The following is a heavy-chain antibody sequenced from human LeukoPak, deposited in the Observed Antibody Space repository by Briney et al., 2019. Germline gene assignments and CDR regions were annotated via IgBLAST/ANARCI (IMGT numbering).Heavy chain of an antibody. V-gene: IGHV3-23*01. CDR3: AKAVDLATISVDI. CDR1: GFTFSSYG. CDR2: ISGSGDTT. J-gene: IGHJ3*02. D-gene: IGHD5-24*01. Sequence: GGSLRLSCAASGFTFSSYGMSWVRQAPGKGLEWVSGISGSGDTTYYADSVKGRFTISRDNSKNTVYLQMNSLRAEDTAVYYCAKAVDLATISVDIWGQGTMVTVSS.